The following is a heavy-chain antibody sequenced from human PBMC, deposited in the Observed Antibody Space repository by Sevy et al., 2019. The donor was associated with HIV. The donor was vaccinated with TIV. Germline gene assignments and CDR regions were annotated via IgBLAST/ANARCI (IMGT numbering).Heavy chain of an antibody. Sequence: ASVKVSCKVSGKTLSELSMHWVRQAPGKGLEWMGRFDPEDGETNYAQKFQGRVTLTRDKSTDTAYMELRSLKSEDTAVYYCATTREYYEDSSGYLDFWGQGTLVTVSS. CDR2: FDPEDGET. D-gene: IGHD3-22*01. CDR1: GKTLSELS. V-gene: IGHV1-24*01. CDR3: ATTREYYEDSSGYLDF. J-gene: IGHJ4*02.